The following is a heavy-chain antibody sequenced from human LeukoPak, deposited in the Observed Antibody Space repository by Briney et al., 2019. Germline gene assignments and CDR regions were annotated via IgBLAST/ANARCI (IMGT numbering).Heavy chain of an antibody. CDR3: VKGPHRNSYDSSGSRIVSIDY. Sequence: GGSLRLSCSASGFTFSSYAMHWVRQAPGKGLEYVSAISSNGGSTYYADSVKGRFTISRDNSKNTLYLQMSSLRAEDTAVYYCVKGPHRNSYDSSGSRIVSIDYGGQGTLVTVSS. J-gene: IGHJ4*02. CDR1: GFTFSSYA. D-gene: IGHD3-22*01. V-gene: IGHV3-64D*09. CDR2: ISSNGGST.